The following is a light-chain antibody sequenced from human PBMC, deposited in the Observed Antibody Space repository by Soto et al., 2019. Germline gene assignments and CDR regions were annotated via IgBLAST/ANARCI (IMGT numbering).Light chain of an antibody. Sequence: EIVLTQSPGTLSLSPGERATLSCRASQSVSSSYLAWYQQNRGQAPRLLIYGASSRATGIPDRFSGSGSGTDFTLTISRLEPEDFAVYYCQQDGSSSWTFGQGTKV. V-gene: IGKV3-20*01. CDR3: QQDGSSSWT. CDR2: GAS. CDR1: QSVSSSY. J-gene: IGKJ1*01.